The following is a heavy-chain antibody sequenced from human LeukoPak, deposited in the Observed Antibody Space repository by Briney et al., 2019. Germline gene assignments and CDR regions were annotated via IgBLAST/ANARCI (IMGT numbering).Heavy chain of an antibody. CDR3: ARDIVGKVERRDYGMDV. Sequence: ASVKVSCKASGYTFTSYAMHWVRQAPGQRLDWMGWINAGNGNTKYSQKFQGRVTITRDTSASTAYMELSSLRSEDTAVYYCARDIVGKVERRDYGMDVWGKGTTVTVSS. J-gene: IGHJ6*04. CDR1: GYTFTSYA. CDR2: INAGNGNT. V-gene: IGHV1-3*01. D-gene: IGHD1-1*01.